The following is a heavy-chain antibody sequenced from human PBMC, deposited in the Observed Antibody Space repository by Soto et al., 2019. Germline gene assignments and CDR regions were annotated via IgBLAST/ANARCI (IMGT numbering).Heavy chain of an antibody. D-gene: IGHD1-26*01. V-gene: IGHV3-30*18. CDR1: GFTFSDYG. CDR2: ISYDGSNK. Sequence: PGGSLILSCAASGFTFSDYGMHCVRQAPGKGLEWVAVISYDGSNKYYADSVKGRFTISRHNSKNTLYLHMTSMRAEDTAVYYCAKAVVVGDPTGLGDYYYYYGMDVWGQGTTVTVS. CDR3: AKAVVVGDPTGLGDYYYYYGMDV. J-gene: IGHJ6*02.